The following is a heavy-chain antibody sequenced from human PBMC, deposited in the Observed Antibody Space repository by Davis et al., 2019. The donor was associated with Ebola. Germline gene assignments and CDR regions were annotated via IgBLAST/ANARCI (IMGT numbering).Heavy chain of an antibody. CDR1: GFTFSSYW. D-gene: IGHD5-24*01. CDR2: IKQDGSEK. Sequence: GESLKISCAASGFTFSSYWMSWVRQAPGKGLEWVANIKQDGSEKYYVDSVKGRFTISRDNAKNSQYLQMNSLRAEDTAVYYCARERDSREGYFDYWGQGTLVTVSS. CDR3: ARERDSREGYFDY. V-gene: IGHV3-7*01. J-gene: IGHJ4*02.